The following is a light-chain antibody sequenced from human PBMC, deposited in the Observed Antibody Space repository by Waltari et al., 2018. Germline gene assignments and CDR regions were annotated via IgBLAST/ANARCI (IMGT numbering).Light chain of an antibody. Sequence: QSALTQPASVSGSPGQSITISCTGTSSDVGGYNYVSWYQQHPGKAPKFIIYDVSDRPSGVSNRFSGSKSGNTASLTISGLQAEDEADYYCTSYSTTTTLVFGGGTKVAGL. V-gene: IGLV2-14*03. CDR3: TSYSTTTTLV. CDR2: DVS. CDR1: SSDVGGYNY. J-gene: IGLJ2*01.